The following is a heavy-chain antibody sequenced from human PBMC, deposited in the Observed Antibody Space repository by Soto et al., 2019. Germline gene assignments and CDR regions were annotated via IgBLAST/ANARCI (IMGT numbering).Heavy chain of an antibody. D-gene: IGHD6-13*01. CDR3: AKDQRYSSSWYPFDY. Sequence: GGSLRLSCAASGFIFSSFAMSWVRQAPGKGLEWVSVTSGSGGTTSYADSVKGRFTISRDNSKRMLYLQMSSLRAEDTAVYYCAKDQRYSSSWYPFDYWGQGTLVTVSS. CDR2: TSGSGGTT. CDR1: GFIFSSFA. J-gene: IGHJ4*02. V-gene: IGHV3-23*01.